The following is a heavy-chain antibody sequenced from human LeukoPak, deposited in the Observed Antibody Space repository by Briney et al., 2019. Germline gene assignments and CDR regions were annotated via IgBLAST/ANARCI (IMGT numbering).Heavy chain of an antibody. CDR3: ARDRAAAARAMYAFDI. CDR2: IYYSGST. CDR1: GGSISSSRYY. Sequence: SETLSLTCTVPGGSISSSRYYWGWIRQPPGRGLEWIGSIYYSGSTYYNPSLKSRVTISVDTSKNQFSLKLSSVTAADTAVYYCARDRAAAARAMYAFDIWGQGTMVTVSS. V-gene: IGHV4-39*07. D-gene: IGHD6-13*01. J-gene: IGHJ3*02.